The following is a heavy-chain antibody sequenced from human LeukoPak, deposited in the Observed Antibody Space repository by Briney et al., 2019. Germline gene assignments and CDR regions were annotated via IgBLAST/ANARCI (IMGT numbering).Heavy chain of an antibody. CDR1: GYTFTSYA. CDR3: ARDGVGYYDSSGYYYSQH. V-gene: IGHV1-18*01. D-gene: IGHD3-22*01. Sequence: ASVKVSCKASGYTFTSYAISWVRQAPGQGLEWMGWISAYNGRTNFAQKVQDRVTMTIDTSTSTGYMELSRLRSDDTAVYYCARDGVGYYDSSGYYYSQHWGQGTLVTVSS. J-gene: IGHJ1*01. CDR2: ISAYNGRT.